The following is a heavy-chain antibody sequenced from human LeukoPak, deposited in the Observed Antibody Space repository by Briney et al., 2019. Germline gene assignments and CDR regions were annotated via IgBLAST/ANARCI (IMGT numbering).Heavy chain of an antibody. V-gene: IGHV3-21*01. CDR3: ARGRRTTGPFDY. D-gene: IGHD1-1*01. J-gene: IGHJ4*02. Sequence: GGSLRLSCAASGFTFSSYSMNWVRQAPGKGLEWVSSISSSSSYIYYADSVKGRFTISRDNAKNSLYLQMNSLRAEDTAVYYCARGRRTTGPFDYWGQGTLITVSS. CDR2: ISSSSSYI. CDR1: GFTFSSYS.